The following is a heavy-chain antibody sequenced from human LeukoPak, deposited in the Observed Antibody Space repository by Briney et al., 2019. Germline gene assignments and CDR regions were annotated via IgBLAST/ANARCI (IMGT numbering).Heavy chain of an antibody. D-gene: IGHD3-16*02. CDR2: INHSGST. Sequence: SETLSLTCAVYGGSFSGYYWSWIRQPPGKGLEWIGEINHSGSTNYNPSLKSRVTISVDTSKNQFSLKLSSVTAADTAVYYCARHGPRTYDYVWGSYRWPFDYWGQGTLVTVSS. V-gene: IGHV4-34*01. CDR3: ARHGPRTYDYVWGSYRWPFDY. CDR1: GGSFSGYY. J-gene: IGHJ4*02.